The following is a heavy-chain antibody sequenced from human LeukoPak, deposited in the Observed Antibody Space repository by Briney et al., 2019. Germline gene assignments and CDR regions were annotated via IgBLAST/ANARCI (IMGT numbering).Heavy chain of an antibody. J-gene: IGHJ6*02. V-gene: IGHV3-30*18. CDR1: RFTFSSYG. Sequence: GGSLRLSCAASRFTFSSYGMHWVRQAPGKGLEWVALISYVVGNTQYADSVKGRFTISRDYSKNTLSLQMNSLRGEDTAVYYCAKDESRAALLRGGNYYYYSGLDVWGQGTMVTVSS. CDR2: ISYVVGNT. D-gene: IGHD3-10*01. CDR3: AKDESRAALLRGGNYYYYSGLDV.